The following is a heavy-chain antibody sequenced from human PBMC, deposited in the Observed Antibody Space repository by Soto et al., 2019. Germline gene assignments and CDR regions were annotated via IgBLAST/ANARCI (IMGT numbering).Heavy chain of an antibody. V-gene: IGHV5-51*01. J-gene: IGHJ6*02. D-gene: IGHD3-16*01. CDR1: GYSCTSFW. CDR2: IYPGDSDT. Sequence: GESRKISCKGSGYSCTSFWVGWVRQMPGKGLEWMGIIYPGDSDTRYSPSFQGQVTISADKSISTAYLQWSSLKASDTAMYYCARYYGVYGLQVPDGMDVWGQGTTVTVSS. CDR3: ARYYGVYGLQVPDGMDV.